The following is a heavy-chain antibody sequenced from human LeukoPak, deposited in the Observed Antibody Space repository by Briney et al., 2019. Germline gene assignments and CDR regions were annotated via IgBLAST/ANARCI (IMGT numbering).Heavy chain of an antibody. D-gene: IGHD1-26*01. CDR3: TTEYYGSLNF. Sequence: GGSLRLSCAASGFTFSNAWMSWVRQAPGKGLEWVGHIKSKTDGGTTDYAAPVKGRFTISRDDSKNTLYLQMNSLKTEDTAVYFCTTEYYGSLNFWGQGTLVTVSS. V-gene: IGHV3-15*01. CDR2: IKSKTDGGTT. CDR1: GFTFSNAW. J-gene: IGHJ4*02.